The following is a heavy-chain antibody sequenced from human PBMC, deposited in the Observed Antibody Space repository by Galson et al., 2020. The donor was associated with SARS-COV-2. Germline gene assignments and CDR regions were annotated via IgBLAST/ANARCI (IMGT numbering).Heavy chain of an antibody. J-gene: IGHJ6*02. CDR3: ASSPSITGTTREYSYYYYGMDV. CDR2: FDPEDGET. V-gene: IGHV1-24*01. D-gene: IGHD1-7*01. CDR1: GYTLTELS. Sequence: ASVKVSCKVSGYTLTELSMHWVRQAPGKGLEWMGGFDPEDGETIYAQKFQGRVTMTEDTSTDTAYMELSSLRSEDTAVYYWASSPSITGTTREYSYYYYGMDVWGQGTTVTVSS.